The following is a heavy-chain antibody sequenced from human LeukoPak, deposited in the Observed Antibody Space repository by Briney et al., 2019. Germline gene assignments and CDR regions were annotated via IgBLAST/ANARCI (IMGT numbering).Heavy chain of an antibody. V-gene: IGHV3-23*01. Sequence: GGTLRLSCAASGFTFSSYGMSWVRQAPGKGLEWVSAISGSGGSTYYADSVKGRFTISRDNAKNTLYLQMNRLRPEDAAVYYCAKAPVTTCRGAYCYPFDYWGQGTLVTVSS. CDR3: AKAPVTTCRGAYCYPFDY. J-gene: IGHJ4*02. D-gene: IGHD2-21*01. CDR2: ISGSGGST. CDR1: GFTFSSYG.